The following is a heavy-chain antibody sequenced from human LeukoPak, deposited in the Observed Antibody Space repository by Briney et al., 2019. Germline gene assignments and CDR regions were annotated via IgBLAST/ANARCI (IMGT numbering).Heavy chain of an antibody. D-gene: IGHD3-16*02. V-gene: IGHV3-23*01. Sequence: PGGSLRLSCAASGFTFSSYGMSWVRQAPGKGLEWVSAISGSGGSTYYADSVKGQFTISRDNSKNTLYLQMNSLRAEDTAVYYCAKGLRTFGGVIVPFDYWGQGTLVTVSS. CDR3: AKGLRTFGGVIVPFDY. CDR2: ISGSGGST. CDR1: GFTFSSYG. J-gene: IGHJ4*02.